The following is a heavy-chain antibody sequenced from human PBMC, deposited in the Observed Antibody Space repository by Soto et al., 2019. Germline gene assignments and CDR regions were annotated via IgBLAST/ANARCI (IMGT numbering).Heavy chain of an antibody. CDR1: GYSFSNFW. CDR3: ASSVLVTSTMNYFDL. Sequence: GASLKISCQASGYSFSNFWIAWVRQMPGEGLEWLGIIYPDDSDTRYSPSFLGQVTISADKSIKTTYLQWSSLKASDTAIYFCASSVLVTSTMNYFDLWGQGTLVTVSS. CDR2: IYPDDSDT. D-gene: IGHD2-8*02. J-gene: IGHJ4*02. V-gene: IGHV5-51*01.